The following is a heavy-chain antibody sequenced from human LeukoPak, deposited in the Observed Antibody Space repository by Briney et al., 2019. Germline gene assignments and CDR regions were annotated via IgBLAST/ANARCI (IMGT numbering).Heavy chain of an antibody. CDR2: IWYDGSNK. V-gene: IGHV3-33*01. J-gene: IGHJ5*02. Sequence: PGRSLRLSCAASGFTFSSYGMHWVRQAPGKGLEWVAVIWYDGSNKYYADSVKGRFTISRDNSKNTLYPQMNSLRAEDTAVYYCVRDRGIAAAGLGGFDPWGQGTLVTVSS. CDR1: GFTFSSYG. CDR3: VRDRGIAAAGLGGFDP. D-gene: IGHD6-13*01.